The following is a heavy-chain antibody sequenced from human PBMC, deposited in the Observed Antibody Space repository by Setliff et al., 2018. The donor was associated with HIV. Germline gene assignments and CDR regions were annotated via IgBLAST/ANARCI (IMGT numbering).Heavy chain of an antibody. V-gene: IGHV3-66*01. J-gene: IGHJ6*02. D-gene: IGHD2-2*01. CDR1: GFTVSNDY. Sequence: GSLRLSCAASGFTVSNDYMSWVRQAPGRGLEWVSVIHSGGSTYYADSVKGRFIISRDNSKNSLYLQMNSLRADDTAVYFCARDGEYQVLHYYYSGMDVWGQGTTVTVSS. CDR3: ARDGEYQVLHYYYSGMDV. CDR2: IHSGGST.